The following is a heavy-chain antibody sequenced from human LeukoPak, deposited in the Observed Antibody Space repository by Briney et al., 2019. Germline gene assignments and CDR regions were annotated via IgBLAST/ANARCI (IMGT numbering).Heavy chain of an antibody. J-gene: IGHJ4*02. CDR3: ARQSGYYDY. CDR1: GDSISNYY. CDR2: IYYSGST. Sequence: PSETLSLTCTVSGDSISNYYWSWIRQPPGKGLEWIGYIYYSGSTKYNPSLKGRVTISADTSKNQVSLTLSSVTAADTAVYFCARQSGYYDYWGQGTLVTVSS. D-gene: IGHD3-22*01. V-gene: IGHV4-59*01.